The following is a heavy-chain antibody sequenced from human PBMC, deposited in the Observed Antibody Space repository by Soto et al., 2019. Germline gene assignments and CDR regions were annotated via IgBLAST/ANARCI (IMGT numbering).Heavy chain of an antibody. Sequence: ASLKLSWKTSGYIFTVYYVHWLRKAPGEGLEWMGGINPNGGGTNYAQKFEGWVTMTTDTSISTAYMELSRLNFDDTAVYYCARGEQLVQVDFWGQGTLVTVSS. J-gene: IGHJ4*01. CDR3: ARGEQLVQVDF. D-gene: IGHD6-6*01. CDR1: GYIFTVYY. V-gene: IGHV1-2*04. CDR2: INPNGGGT.